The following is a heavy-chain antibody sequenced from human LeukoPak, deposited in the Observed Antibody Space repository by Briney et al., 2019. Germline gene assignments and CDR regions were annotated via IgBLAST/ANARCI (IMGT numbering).Heavy chain of an antibody. CDR3: AKAVVGYTYAFDS. D-gene: IGHD5-18*01. V-gene: IGHV3-30*02. CDR2: IQYDGNSK. Sequence: PGGSLRLSCAASRFTFNNYGVHCVRQAPGKGVEWVAFIQYDGNSKYYIDSVKGRFSISRDNSKNTLYLQMNTLRPEDTAVYFCAKAVVGYTYAFDSWGQGTLVTVSS. CDR1: RFTFNNYG. J-gene: IGHJ4*02.